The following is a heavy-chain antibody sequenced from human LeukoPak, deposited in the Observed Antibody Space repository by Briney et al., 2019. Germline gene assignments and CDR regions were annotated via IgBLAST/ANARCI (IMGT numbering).Heavy chain of an antibody. Sequence: GGSLRLSCAASGFTFSSYGMHWVRQAPGKGLEWVAVISYDGSNKYYADSVKGRFTISRDNSKNTLYLRMNSLRAEDTAVYYCAKDKAIWYYFDYWGQGTLVTVSS. CDR1: GFTFSSYG. D-gene: IGHD2-8*02. CDR2: ISYDGSNK. CDR3: AKDKAIWYYFDY. V-gene: IGHV3-30*18. J-gene: IGHJ4*02.